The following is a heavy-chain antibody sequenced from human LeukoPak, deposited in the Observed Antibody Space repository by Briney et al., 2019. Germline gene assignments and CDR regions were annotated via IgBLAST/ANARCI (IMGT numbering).Heavy chain of an antibody. J-gene: IGHJ4*02. CDR3: AKDPATYGSGSPLDY. CDR2: ISYDGSNK. Sequence: RPGGSLRLSCAASGFTFSSYGMHWVRQAPGKGLEWVAVISYDGSNKYYADSVKGRFTISRDNSKNTLYLQMNSLRAEDTAVYYCAKDPATYGSGSPLDYWGQGTLVTVSS. V-gene: IGHV3-30*18. CDR1: GFTFSSYG. D-gene: IGHD3-10*01.